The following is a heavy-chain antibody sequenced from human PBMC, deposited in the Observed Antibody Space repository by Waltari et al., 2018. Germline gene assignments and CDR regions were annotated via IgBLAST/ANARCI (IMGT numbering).Heavy chain of an antibody. D-gene: IGHD3-22*01. Sequence: QVTLRESGPALVKPTQTLTLTCTFSGFSLSTTGLCVSWIRQPPGKALEWLALMDWDDDKYYSTSLKTRLTISKDTSKNQVVLTMTNMDPVDTATYYCARQYYDSSGYSYYFDYWGQGTLVTVSS. J-gene: IGHJ4*02. CDR1: GFSLSTTGLC. CDR3: ARQYYDSSGYSYYFDY. V-gene: IGHV2-70*01. CDR2: MDWDDDK.